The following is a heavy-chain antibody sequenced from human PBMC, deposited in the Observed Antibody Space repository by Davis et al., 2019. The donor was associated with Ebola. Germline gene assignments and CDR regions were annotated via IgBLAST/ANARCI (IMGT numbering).Heavy chain of an antibody. CDR1: AFTLTSYA. CDR2: IVASGGAT. V-gene: IGHV3-23*01. CDR3: AKDYDLAVAGFDF. D-gene: IGHD6-19*01. J-gene: IGHJ4*02. Sequence: GESLKISCAASAFTLTSYAMSWVRQAPGKGLEWVSSIVASGGATYYADSVKGRFTISRDTSKNTLFLHMASLRAEDTAVYYCAKDYDLAVAGFDFWGQGTLVTVSS.